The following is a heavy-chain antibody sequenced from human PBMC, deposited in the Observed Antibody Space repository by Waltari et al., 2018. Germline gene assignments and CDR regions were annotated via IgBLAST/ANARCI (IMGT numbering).Heavy chain of an antibody. CDR3: ARGVVVAPPDY. CDR2: IWYDGTNT. D-gene: IGHD2-15*01. CDR1: GFTLSSYG. Sequence: QVHLVESGGGVVQPGRSLRLSCAASGFTLSSYGIHWVRQAPGKGLEWVAVIWYDGTNTHYGDSVKGRFTISRDNSKNTVFLQMNSLRVEDTAVYYCARGVVVAPPDYWGQGTLVTVSS. J-gene: IGHJ4*02. V-gene: IGHV3-33*01.